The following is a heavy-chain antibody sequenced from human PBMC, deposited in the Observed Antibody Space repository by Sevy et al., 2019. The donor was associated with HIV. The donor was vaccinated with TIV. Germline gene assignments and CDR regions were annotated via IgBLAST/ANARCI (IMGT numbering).Heavy chain of an antibody. CDR3: ATGIPEWELGGHWFDP. J-gene: IGHJ5*02. CDR1: GDSVCSNSAA. D-gene: IGHD1-26*01. CDR2: TYYRSKWYN. V-gene: IGHV6-1*01. Sequence: SQTLSLTCAISGDSVCSNSAAWNWIRQSPSRGLEWLGRTYYRSKWYNDYAVSVKSRISINPDTSKNQFSLQLNSVTPEDTAVYFCATGIPEWELGGHWFDPWGQGTLVTVSS.